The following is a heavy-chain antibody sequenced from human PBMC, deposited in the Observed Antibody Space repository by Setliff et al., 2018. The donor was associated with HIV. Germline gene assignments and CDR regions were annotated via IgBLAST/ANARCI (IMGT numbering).Heavy chain of an antibody. J-gene: IGHJ4*02. Sequence: ASVMVSCKASGYTFTSFYLHWVRQAPGQGLEWMAIINPSGGSTSYAQKFRGRVTMTSDTSTSTVYMELSSLRSEDTAVYYCARALYTNLAHFDYLGQGTLVTVSS. V-gene: IGHV1-46*01. D-gene: IGHD4-4*01. CDR1: GYTFTSFY. CDR2: INPSGGST. CDR3: ARALYTNLAHFDY.